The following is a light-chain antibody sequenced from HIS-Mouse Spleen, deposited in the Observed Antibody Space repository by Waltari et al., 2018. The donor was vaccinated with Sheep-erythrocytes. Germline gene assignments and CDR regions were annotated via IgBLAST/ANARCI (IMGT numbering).Light chain of an antibody. V-gene: IGKV1-6*01. CDR3: LQDYNYPYT. Sequence: IQLTQSPSSLSASVGYRVTITCRASQSIRNDLGWYQQKPGKAPKLLIYAASSLQSGVPSRFSGSGSGTDFTLTISSLQPEDFATYYCLQDYNYPYTFGQGTKLEIK. CDR1: QSIRND. J-gene: IGKJ2*01. CDR2: AAS.